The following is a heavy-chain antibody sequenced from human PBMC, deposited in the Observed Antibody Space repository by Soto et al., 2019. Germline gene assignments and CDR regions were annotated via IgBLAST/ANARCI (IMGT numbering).Heavy chain of an antibody. V-gene: IGHV1-69*01. D-gene: IGHD1-26*01. J-gene: IGHJ6*02. Sequence: QVQLVQSASEVKKPGSSAKVSCKASGGTFSNYAFSWVRQAPGQGLEWMGGIIPMIGTANYAEKFQGRVTITADAATSTVYRELSRLRSEDTALYYCARVRSGTYFGVYYNGMDVWGQGTAVTVSS. CDR2: IIPMIGTA. CDR1: GGTFSNYA. CDR3: ARVRSGTYFGVYYNGMDV.